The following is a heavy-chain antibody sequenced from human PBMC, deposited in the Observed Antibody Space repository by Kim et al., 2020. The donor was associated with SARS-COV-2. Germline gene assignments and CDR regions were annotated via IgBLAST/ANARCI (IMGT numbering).Heavy chain of an antibody. V-gene: IGHV3-43*01. CDR2: ISWDGGST. CDR1: GFTFDDYT. CDR3: AKGQTAMVTGGMDV. Sequence: GGSLRLSCAASGFTFDDYTMHWVRQAPGKGLEWVSLISWDGGSTYYADSVKGRFTISRDNSKNSLYLQMNSLRTEDTALYYCAKGQTAMVTGGMDVWGQGTTVTVSS. J-gene: IGHJ6*02. D-gene: IGHD5-18*01.